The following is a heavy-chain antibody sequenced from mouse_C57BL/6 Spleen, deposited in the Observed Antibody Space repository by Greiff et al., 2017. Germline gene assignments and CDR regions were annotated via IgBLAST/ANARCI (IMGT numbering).Heavy chain of an antibody. CDR1: GYSITSGYY. CDR2: ISYDGSN. Sequence: EVKLVESGPGLVKPSQSLSLTCSVTGYSITSGYYWNWIRQFPGNKLEWMGYISYDGSNNYNPSLKNRISITRDTSKNQFFLKLNSVTTEDTATYYCARGRYGFAYWGQGTLVTVSA. V-gene: IGHV3-6*01. J-gene: IGHJ3*01. CDR3: ARGRYGFAY. D-gene: IGHD1-1*01.